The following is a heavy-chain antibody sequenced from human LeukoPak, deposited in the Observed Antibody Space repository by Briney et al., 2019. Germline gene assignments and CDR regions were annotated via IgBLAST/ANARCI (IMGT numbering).Heavy chain of an antibody. V-gene: IGHV3-49*04. D-gene: IGHD5-18*01. CDR2: IRSKAYRGTT. J-gene: IGHJ6*02. CDR1: GFTFGDHA. Sequence: PGRSLGLSCRGSGFTFGDHAMSWVRQAPGKGLEWVGFIRSKAYRGTTEYAASVKGRFTISRDDSASIAYLQMNSLKTEDTAVYYCARGPIQLWIHNAMDVWGQGTTVTVSS. CDR3: ARGPIQLWIHNAMDV.